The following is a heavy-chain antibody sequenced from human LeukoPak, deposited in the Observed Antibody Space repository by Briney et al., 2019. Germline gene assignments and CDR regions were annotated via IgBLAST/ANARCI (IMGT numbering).Heavy chain of an antibody. CDR1: GFTFSSYG. D-gene: IGHD3-22*01. CDR2: ISYDGSNK. V-gene: IGHV3-30*18. CDR3: AKDGKRITMIADAFDI. J-gene: IGHJ3*02. Sequence: GGSLRLSCAASGFTFSSYGMHWVRQAPGKGLEWVAVISYDGSNKYYADSVKGRFTISRDNSKNTLYLQMNSLRAEDTAVYYCAKDGKRITMIADAFDIWGQGTMVTVSS.